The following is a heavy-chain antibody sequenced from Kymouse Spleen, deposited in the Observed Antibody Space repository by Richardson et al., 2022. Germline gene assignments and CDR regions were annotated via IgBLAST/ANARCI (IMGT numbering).Heavy chain of an antibody. CDR1: GFTFSSYA. CDR3: AKTYYYDSSGYFYFDY. CDR2: ISGSGGST. Sequence: EVQLVESGGGLVQPGGSLRLSCAASGFTFSSYAMSWVRQAPGKGLEWVSAISGSGGSTYYADSVKGRFTISRDNSKNTLYLQMNSLRAEDTAVYYCAKTYYYDSSGYFYFDYWGQGTLVTVSS. D-gene: IGHD3-22*01. V-gene: IGHV3-23*04. J-gene: IGHJ4*02.